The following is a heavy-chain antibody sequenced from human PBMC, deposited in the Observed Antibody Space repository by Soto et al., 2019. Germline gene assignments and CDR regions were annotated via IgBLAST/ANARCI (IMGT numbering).Heavy chain of an antibody. CDR1: GGSISGYY. V-gene: IGHV4-59*04. CDR3: ARQGISDTFDI. J-gene: IGHJ3*02. CDR2: IYYSGDT. Sequence: SETLSLTCTVSGGSISGYYWSWIRQPPGKGLEWIGSIYYSGDTYYNPSLKSRVTMSVDTSKRQLYLKLSSVTAADTAVYYCARQGISDTFDIWGQGTMVTVSS.